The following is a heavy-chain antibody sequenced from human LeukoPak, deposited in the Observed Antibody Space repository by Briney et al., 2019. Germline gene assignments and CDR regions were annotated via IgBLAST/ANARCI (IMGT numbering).Heavy chain of an antibody. D-gene: IGHD5-12*01. CDR1: AFSFSTQE. V-gene: IGHV3-48*03. CDR2: ISSNSRTI. Sequence: PGGCLRLSCATSAFSFSTQEMTWVRQAPGKGLEWVSYISSNSRTIYYADSVKGRFTISRDNTRNSVFLQLNSLRVEDTGFYYCARGSYTGFDLYFDYWGQGTLVTVSS. CDR3: ARGSYTGFDLYFDY. J-gene: IGHJ4*02.